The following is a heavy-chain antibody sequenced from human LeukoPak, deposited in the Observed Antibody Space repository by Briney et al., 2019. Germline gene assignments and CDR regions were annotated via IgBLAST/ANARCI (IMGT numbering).Heavy chain of an antibody. CDR3: AKEPPGGYYDFWSGFDYFDY. Sequence: PGGSLRLSCAASGFTFSSYAMSWVRQAPGKGLEWVSAISGSGGSTYYADSVKGRFNISRDNSKNTLYLQMNSLRAEDTAVYYWAKEPPGGYYDFWSGFDYFDYWGQGTLVTVSS. CDR1: GFTFSSYA. CDR2: ISGSGGST. J-gene: IGHJ4*02. V-gene: IGHV3-23*01. D-gene: IGHD3-3*01.